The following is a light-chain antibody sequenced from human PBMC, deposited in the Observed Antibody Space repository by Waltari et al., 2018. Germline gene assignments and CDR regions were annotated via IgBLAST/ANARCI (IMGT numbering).Light chain of an antibody. J-gene: IGKJ1*01. CDR2: KAS. Sequence: DIQITKSPSTLSASVGARVTITCRASQSISSWLAWYQQKPGKAPKLLIYKASSLESGVPSRFSGSGSGTEFTLTISSLQPDDFATYYCQQSWTFGQGTKVEIK. CDR3: QQSWT. CDR1: QSISSW. V-gene: IGKV1-5*03.